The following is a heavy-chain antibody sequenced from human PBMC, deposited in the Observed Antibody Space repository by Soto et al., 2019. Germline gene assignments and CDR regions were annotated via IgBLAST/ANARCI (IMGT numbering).Heavy chain of an antibody. D-gene: IGHD5-18*01. Sequence: SETLSLTCTVYGGTNSSYYWSWIRQPPGKGLEWLGSNYYSRSTNYNPSLKSRVTISVDTSKNKFYLKLRSVTAADTAVYYCTRESGYSYGYDPWFDSWGQRTLVTVSS. J-gene: IGHJ5*01. CDR3: TRESGYSYGYDPWFDS. CDR2: NYYSRST. V-gene: IGHV4-59*01. CDR1: GGTNSSYY.